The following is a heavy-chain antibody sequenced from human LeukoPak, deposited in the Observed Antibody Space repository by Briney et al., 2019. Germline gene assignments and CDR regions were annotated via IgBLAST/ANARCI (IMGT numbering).Heavy chain of an antibody. CDR1: GGTFSSYA. V-gene: IGHV1-69*13. Sequence: GASVKVSCKASGGTFSSYAISWVRQAPGQGLEWMGGIIPIFGTANYAQKFQGRVTITADESTSTAYMELSSLRSEDTAVYYCARTRGYSGYDLTTGRFDYWGQGTLVTVSS. CDR3: ARTRGYSGYDLTTGRFDY. CDR2: IIPIFGTA. D-gene: IGHD5-12*01. J-gene: IGHJ4*02.